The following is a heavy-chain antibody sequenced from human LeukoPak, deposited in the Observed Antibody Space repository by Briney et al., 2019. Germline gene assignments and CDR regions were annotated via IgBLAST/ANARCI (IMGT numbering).Heavy chain of an antibody. D-gene: IGHD1-26*01. Sequence: PSETLSLTCTVSGGSISTYYWSWIRQPPGEGLEWIGHIYYTGSTTYNPSLKSRVTISVDTSKNQFSLKLTSLTAADTAVYYCARQSGYFDYWGQGTLATVSS. CDR1: GGSISTYY. CDR3: ARQSGYFDY. J-gene: IGHJ4*02. V-gene: IGHV4-59*08. CDR2: IYYTGST.